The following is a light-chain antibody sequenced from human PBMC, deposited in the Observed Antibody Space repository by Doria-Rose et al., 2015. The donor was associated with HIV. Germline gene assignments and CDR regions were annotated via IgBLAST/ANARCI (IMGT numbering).Light chain of an antibody. CDR1: QSSSSTY. V-gene: IGKV3-20*01. CDR2: DGS. J-gene: IGKJ1*01. Sequence: EIVMTQSPGTLSLSPGERATLSCMASQSSSSTYLAWYQQKPGQAPSLLTYDGSTRATGIPDRFSASGSGTDFTLTINRLEPEDFALYYCHQYGTSWTFGQGTKVEI. CDR3: HQYGTSWT.